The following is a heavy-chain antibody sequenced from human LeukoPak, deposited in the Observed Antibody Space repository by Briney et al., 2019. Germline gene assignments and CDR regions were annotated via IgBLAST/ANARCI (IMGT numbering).Heavy chain of an antibody. D-gene: IGHD3-9*01. Sequence: PSETLSLTCTASGVSISSYYWSWIRQPPGKGLEWLGNIYYSGSTNYNPSLKSRVTISVDTSKNQFSLKLSSVTAADTAVYYCARSRTMRYDILTGHYGMDVWGKGTTVTVSS. CDR1: GVSISSYY. CDR2: IYYSGST. J-gene: IGHJ6*04. V-gene: IGHV4-59*01. CDR3: ARSRTMRYDILTGHYGMDV.